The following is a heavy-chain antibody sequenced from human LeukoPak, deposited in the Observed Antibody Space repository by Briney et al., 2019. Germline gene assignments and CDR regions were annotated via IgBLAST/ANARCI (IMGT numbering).Heavy chain of an antibody. CDR1: GGSFSGYY. Sequence: SETLSLTCAVYGGSFSGYYWSWIRQPPGKGLEWIGEINHSGSTNYNPSLKSRVTISVDTSKNQFSLKLSSVTAADTAVYYCARGGRYSYGSDYWGQGTLVTVSS. CDR2: INHSGST. CDR3: ARGGRYSYGSDY. D-gene: IGHD5-18*01. J-gene: IGHJ4*02. V-gene: IGHV4-34*01.